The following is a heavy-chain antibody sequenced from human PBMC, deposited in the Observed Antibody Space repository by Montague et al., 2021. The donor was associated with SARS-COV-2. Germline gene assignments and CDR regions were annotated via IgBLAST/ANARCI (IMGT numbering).Heavy chain of an antibody. CDR3: ARHSRRISSSWSEGYFDY. V-gene: IGHV4-59*08. D-gene: IGHD6-13*01. Sequence: SETLSLTCTVSGGSISSYYWSWIRQPPGKGLEWIGYIYYSGSNNYNPSLKSRVTISVDTSKNQFSLKLSSVTAADTAVYYCARHSRRISSSWSEGYFDYWGQGTRVTGSS. CDR1: GGSISSYY. CDR2: IYYSGSN. J-gene: IGHJ4*02.